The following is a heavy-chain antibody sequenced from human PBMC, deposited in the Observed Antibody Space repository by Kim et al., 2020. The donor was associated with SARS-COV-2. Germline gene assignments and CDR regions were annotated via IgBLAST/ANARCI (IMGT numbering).Heavy chain of an antibody. V-gene: IGHV1-8*01. J-gene: IGHJ6*02. Sequence: ASVKVSCKASGYTFTSYDINWVRQATGQGLEWMGWMNPNSGNTGYAQKFQGRVTMTRNTSISTAYMELSSLRSEDTAVYYCARILGYSSSGSEYYYYGMDVCGQGTTVTVSS. CDR3: ARILGYSSSGSEYYYYGMDV. CDR2: MNPNSGNT. D-gene: IGHD6-13*01. CDR1: GYTFTSYD.